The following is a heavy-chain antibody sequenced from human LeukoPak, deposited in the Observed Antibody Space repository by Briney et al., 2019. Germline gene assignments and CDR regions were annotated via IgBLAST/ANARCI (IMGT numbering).Heavy chain of an antibody. CDR2: IIPILGIA. J-gene: IGHJ4*02. V-gene: IGHV1-69*04. CDR3: ARDNTRYYYDSSGDLFDY. D-gene: IGHD3-22*01. Sequence: ASVKVSCKASGYTFTSYAISWVRQAPGQGLEWMGRIIPILGIANYAQKFQGRVTITADKSTSTAYMELSSLRSEDTAVYYCARDNTRYYYDSSGDLFDYWGQGTLVTVSS. CDR1: GYTFTSYA.